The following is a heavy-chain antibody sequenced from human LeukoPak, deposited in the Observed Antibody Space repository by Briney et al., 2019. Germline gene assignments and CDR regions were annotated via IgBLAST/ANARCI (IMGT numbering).Heavy chain of an antibody. Sequence: GGSLRLSCAASGFTVSSNYMSCVRQAPGKGLEWVSVIYSGGSTYYADSVKGRFTISRDNSKNTLYLQMNSLRAEDTAVYYCARDRSDYYDSSGYYGYWGQGTLVTVSS. J-gene: IGHJ4*02. CDR1: GFTVSSNY. CDR3: ARDRSDYYDSSGYYGY. CDR2: IYSGGST. D-gene: IGHD3-22*01. V-gene: IGHV3-53*01.